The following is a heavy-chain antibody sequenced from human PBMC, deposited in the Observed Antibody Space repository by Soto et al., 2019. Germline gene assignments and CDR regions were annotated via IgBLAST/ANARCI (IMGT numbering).Heavy chain of an antibody. Sequence: EVQLVESGGSLVKPGGSLGLSCAASGFTFSNHAMNWVRQAPGKGLEWVSSIDSSSSFIYYADSVKGRFTISRDNAKNSVYPQMSSLRAEDTAVYYCARDPLWFGEIGYFDYWGQGALVTVSS. CDR1: GFTFSNHA. V-gene: IGHV3-21*01. CDR3: ARDPLWFGEIGYFDY. J-gene: IGHJ4*02. CDR2: IDSSSSFI. D-gene: IGHD3-10*01.